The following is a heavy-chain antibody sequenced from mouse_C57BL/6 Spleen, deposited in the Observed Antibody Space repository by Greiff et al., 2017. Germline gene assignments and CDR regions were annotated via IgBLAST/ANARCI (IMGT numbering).Heavy chain of an antibody. CDR1: GYTFTSYG. D-gene: IGHD4-1*01. CDR2: IYPRSGNT. V-gene: IGHV1-81*01. J-gene: IGHJ3*01. Sequence: QVQLKESGAELARPGASVKLSCKASGYTFTSYGISWVKQRTGQGLEWIGEIYPRSGNTYYNEKFKGKATLTADKSSSTAYMELRSLTSEDAAVYFCGLGRSWFAYWGQGTLVTVSA. CDR3: GLGRSWFAY.